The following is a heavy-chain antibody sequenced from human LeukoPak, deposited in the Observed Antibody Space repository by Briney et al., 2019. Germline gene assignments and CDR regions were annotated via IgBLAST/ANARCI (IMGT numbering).Heavy chain of an antibody. CDR3: TRRSDTSGSTSGLDI. Sequence: GGSLKLSCAASGLTFSGSAIHWVRQASGKGLEWVGRIRGRANGYATAFATSVRGRFTIFRDDSENTAYLQMSSLKTEDTAIYYCTRRSDTSGSTSGLDIWGQGTLVTVSS. J-gene: IGHJ3*02. CDR2: IRGRANGYAT. V-gene: IGHV3-73*01. CDR1: GLTFSGSA. D-gene: IGHD6-13*01.